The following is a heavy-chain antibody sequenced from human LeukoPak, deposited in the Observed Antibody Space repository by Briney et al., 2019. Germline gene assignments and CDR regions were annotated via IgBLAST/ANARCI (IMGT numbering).Heavy chain of an antibody. D-gene: IGHD3-10*01. CDR1: GGSISSYF. CDR3: ARGDRVRGVSWFDL. J-gene: IGHJ5*02. Sequence: SETLSLTCTVSGGSISSYFWSWIRQPPGKGLEWIGYIYYSGSTNYNPSLKSRVTISLDTSKNHFSLKLSSVTAADTAVYYCARGDRVRGVSWFDLWGQGTLVTVSS. V-gene: IGHV4-59*01. CDR2: IYYSGST.